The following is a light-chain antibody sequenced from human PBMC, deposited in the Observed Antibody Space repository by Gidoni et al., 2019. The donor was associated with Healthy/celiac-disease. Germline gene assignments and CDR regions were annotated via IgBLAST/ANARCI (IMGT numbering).Light chain of an antibody. Sequence: DIQMTQSPSSLSASVGDRVTITCRARQSISSYLNGYQPKPGKAHKLLIYAASSLQSGVPSRFSGSVSGTDFTLTIRSLQPEDFSTYYCQQSYSTPMYTFGQGTKLEIK. CDR2: AAS. CDR1: QSISSY. CDR3: QQSYSTPMYT. V-gene: IGKV1-39*01. J-gene: IGKJ2*01.